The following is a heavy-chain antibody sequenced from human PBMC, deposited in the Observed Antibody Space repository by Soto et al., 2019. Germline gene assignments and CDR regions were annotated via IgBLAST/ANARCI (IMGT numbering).Heavy chain of an antibody. Sequence: QITLKESGPTLVNPTQTLTLTCTFSGFSLSTNDVGVGWIRQPPGKALERLALIYWDDEKRYNPSLDTRPANTKDTSKNQVVITMTDMDPVDTATYFCAHRAEDYGDYFNDFDYWGQGTLVTVSS. V-gene: IGHV2-5*02. J-gene: IGHJ4*02. CDR2: IYWDDEK. D-gene: IGHD4-17*01. CDR1: GFSLSTNDVG. CDR3: AHRAEDYGDYFNDFDY.